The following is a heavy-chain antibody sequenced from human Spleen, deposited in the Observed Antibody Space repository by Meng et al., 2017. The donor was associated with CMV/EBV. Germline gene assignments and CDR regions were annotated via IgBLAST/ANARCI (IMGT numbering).Heavy chain of an antibody. Sequence: SGFTFTAYYMHWVRQAPGQGLEWMGWINPNSGGTNYAQKFQGRVTMTRNTSISTAYMELSRLRSDDTAVYYCARDHSSSWPYNWFDPWGQGTLVTVSS. V-gene: IGHV1-2*02. CDR2: INPNSGGT. CDR3: ARDHSSSWPYNWFDP. J-gene: IGHJ5*02. D-gene: IGHD6-13*01. CDR1: GFTFTAYY.